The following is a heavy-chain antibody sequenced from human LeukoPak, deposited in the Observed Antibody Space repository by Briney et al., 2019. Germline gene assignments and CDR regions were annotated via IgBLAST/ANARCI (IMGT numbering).Heavy chain of an antibody. CDR3: ARHSNSGSYYDY. V-gene: IGHV4-4*07. J-gene: IGHJ4*02. CDR2: ICTSGST. D-gene: IGHD1-26*01. Sequence: PSETLSLTCTVSGGSISSYYWSWLRQPAGKGLEWIGRICTSGSTNYNPSLKSRVTMSVDTSKNQFSLKLSSVTAADTAVYYCARHSNSGSYYDYWGQGTLVTVSS. CDR1: GGSISSYY.